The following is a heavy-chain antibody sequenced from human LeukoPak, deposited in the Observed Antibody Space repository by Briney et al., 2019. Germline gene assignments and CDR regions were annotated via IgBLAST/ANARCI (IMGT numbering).Heavy chain of an antibody. Sequence: SETLSLTCTVSGGSISSSSYYWGWIRQPPGKGLEWIGSIYYGGSTYYNPSLKSRVTISVDTSKNQFSLKLSSVTAADTAVYYCARNGYSSSWYYYYYYYMDVWGKGTTVTVSS. J-gene: IGHJ6*03. CDR2: IYYGGST. CDR3: ARNGYSSSWYYYYYYYMDV. D-gene: IGHD6-13*01. CDR1: GGSISSSSYY. V-gene: IGHV4-39*01.